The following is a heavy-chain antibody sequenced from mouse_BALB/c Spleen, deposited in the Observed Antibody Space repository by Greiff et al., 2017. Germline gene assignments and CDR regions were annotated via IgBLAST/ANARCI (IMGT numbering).Heavy chain of an antibody. D-gene: IGHD1-1*01. Sequence: EVKLMESGAELVKPGASVKLSCTASGFNIKDTYMHWVKQRPEQGLEWIGRIDPANGNTKYDPKFQGKATITADTSSNTAYLQLSSLTSEDTAVYYCAHYYGSSYYAMDYWGQGTSVTVSS. V-gene: IGHV14-3*02. CDR1: GFNIKDTY. CDR3: AHYYGSSYYAMDY. CDR2: IDPANGNT. J-gene: IGHJ4*01.